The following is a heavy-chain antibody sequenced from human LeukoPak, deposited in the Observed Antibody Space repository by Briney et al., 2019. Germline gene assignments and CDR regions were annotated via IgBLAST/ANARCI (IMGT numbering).Heavy chain of an antibody. CDR2: IYSGGST. D-gene: IGHD1-26*01. V-gene: IGHV3-66*01. CDR1: GFTFSRYS. Sequence: GGSLRLSCAASGFTFSRYSMNWVRQAPGKGLEWVSVIYSGGSTYYADSVKGRFTISRDNSKNTLYLQMNSLRAEDTAVYYCARSRYSGSYSDYWGQGTLVTVSS. CDR3: ARSRYSGSYSDY. J-gene: IGHJ4*02.